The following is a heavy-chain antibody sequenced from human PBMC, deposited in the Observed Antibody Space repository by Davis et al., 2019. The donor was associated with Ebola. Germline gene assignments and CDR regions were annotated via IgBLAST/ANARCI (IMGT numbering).Heavy chain of an antibody. D-gene: IGHD3-3*02. CDR3: TRGQLARGLDI. CDR2: ILPIVNSQ. CDR1: RFYSSSYG. J-gene: IGHJ4*02. Sequence: SSVPVSCKPSRFYSSSYGIHWVRQAPGQTLEWMGWILPIVNSQKDVEEFQGRVTITADKSTGTANVEVRGLTSDDTAVYYCTRGQLARGLDIWGQGTLVIVSS. V-gene: IGHV1-69*06.